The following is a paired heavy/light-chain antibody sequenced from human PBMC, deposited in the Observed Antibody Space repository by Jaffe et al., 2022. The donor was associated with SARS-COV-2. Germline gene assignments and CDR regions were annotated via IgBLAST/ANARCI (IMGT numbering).Heavy chain of an antibody. J-gene: IGHJ5*02. D-gene: IGHD3-22*01. CDR1: GGSISGSSYH. Sequence: QLQLQESGPGLVKPSETLSLTCTVSGGSISGSSYHWGWIRQSPGKDLEWIGAIYYSGTTYYNPSLKSRVTISVDTSKNQFSLKVNSVTAADTAVYYCTRSDYHSGPFDPWGQGTLVSVSS. V-gene: IGHV4-39*01. CDR2: IYYSGTT. CDR3: TRSDYHSGPFDP.
Light chain of an antibody. CDR2: RNN. CDR1: SSNIGSNY. CDR3: AVWDDSLSSVV. V-gene: IGLV1-47*01. J-gene: IGLJ2*01. Sequence: QSGLTQPPSASGTPGQRASISCSGSSSNIGSNYVYWYQQFPGTAPKLLIYRNNQRPSGVPDRFSGSKSGTSASLAISGLRSEDEADYYCAVWDDSLSSVVFGGGSKLTVL.